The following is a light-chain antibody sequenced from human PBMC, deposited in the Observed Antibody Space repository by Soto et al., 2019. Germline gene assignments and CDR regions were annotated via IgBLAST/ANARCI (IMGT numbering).Light chain of an antibody. Sequence: QSALTQPPSASGSPGQSVTISCTGTSRDVGGHDYVSWYQQHPGKAPKLMIYELSKRPSGVPDRFSGSKSRNTASLTVSGLQAEDEADYYCSSYVTGNSLIFGGGTKLTVL. CDR2: ELS. V-gene: IGLV2-8*01. J-gene: IGLJ2*01. CDR1: SRDVGGHDY. CDR3: SSYVTGNSLI.